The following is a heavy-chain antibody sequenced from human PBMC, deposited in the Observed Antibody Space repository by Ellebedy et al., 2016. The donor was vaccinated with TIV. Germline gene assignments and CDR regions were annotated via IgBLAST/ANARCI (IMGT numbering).Heavy chain of an antibody. CDR2: ISSSSSYI. D-gene: IGHD3-10*01. V-gene: IGHV3-21*01. CDR1: GFTFSSYA. J-gene: IGHJ4*02. CDR3: ARYYYGSGSYSGTIDY. Sequence: ESLKISXSASGFTFSSYAMSWVRQAPGKGPEWVSSISSSSSYIYYADSVKGRFTISRDNAKNSLYLQMNSLRAEDTAVYYCARYYYGSGSYSGTIDYWGQGTLVTVSS.